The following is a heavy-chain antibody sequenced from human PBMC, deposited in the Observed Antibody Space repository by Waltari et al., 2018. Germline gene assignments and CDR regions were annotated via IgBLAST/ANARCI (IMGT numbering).Heavy chain of an antibody. D-gene: IGHD6-13*01. V-gene: IGHV1-69*18. CDR1: GGTFSSSA. Sequence: QVRLVQSGAEVKKPGSSVKVSCKASGGTFSSSAISWVRQVPGPGLEWMGRIMTIGWTGSDAQEFQRRVTSTAEYSTSTADTELSSVRAEDTAVYYCASANRYSRSWYLPNWFDPWGKGTLVTVSS. CDR3: ASANRYSRSWYLPNWFDP. CDR2: IMTIGWTG. J-gene: IGHJ5*02.